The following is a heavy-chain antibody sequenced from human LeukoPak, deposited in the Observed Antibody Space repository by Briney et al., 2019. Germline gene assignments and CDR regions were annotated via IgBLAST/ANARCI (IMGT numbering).Heavy chain of an antibody. CDR2: ISGSGGST. V-gene: IGHV3-23*01. Sequence: QPGGSLRLSCAASGFTFSSYAMSWVRQAPGKGLEWVSAISGSGGSTYYADSVKGRFTISRDNSKNTLYLQMNSLRAEDTAVYYCANLPTPLNSGSYYGDYWGQGTLVTVSS. J-gene: IGHJ4*02. CDR3: ANLPTPLNSGSYYGDY. D-gene: IGHD1-26*01. CDR1: GFTFSSYA.